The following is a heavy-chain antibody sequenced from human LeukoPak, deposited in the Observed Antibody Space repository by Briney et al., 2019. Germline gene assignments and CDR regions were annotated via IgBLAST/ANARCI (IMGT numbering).Heavy chain of an antibody. CDR1: GGSFSGYY. CDR2: INHSGST. Sequence: PSETLSLTCAVYGGSFSGYYWSWIRQPPGKGLEWIGEINHSGSTNYNPSLKSRVTISVDTSKNQFFLKLSSVTAADTAVYYCARASIVLGTHDTWGQGTMVTVSS. V-gene: IGHV4-34*01. J-gene: IGHJ3*01. D-gene: IGHD3-16*01. CDR3: ARASIVLGTHDT.